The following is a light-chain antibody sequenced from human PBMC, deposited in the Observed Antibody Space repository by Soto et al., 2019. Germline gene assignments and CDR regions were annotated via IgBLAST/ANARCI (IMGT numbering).Light chain of an antibody. CDR2: EGS. CDR1: SSDVGSYNL. CDR3: CSYAGLNTAV. Sequence: QSALTQPASVSGSPGQSITISCTGTSSDVGSYNLVSWYQQYPGKAPKLMIYEGSKRPSGVSNRFSGSKSGNTASLTISGLQAEDEADFYCCSYAGLNTAVFGGGTQLTVL. J-gene: IGLJ7*01. V-gene: IGLV2-23*01.